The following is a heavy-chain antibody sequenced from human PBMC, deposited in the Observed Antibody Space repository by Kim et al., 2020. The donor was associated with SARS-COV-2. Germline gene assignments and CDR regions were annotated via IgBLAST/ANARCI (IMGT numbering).Heavy chain of an antibody. CDR2: ISGDGGST. CDR1: GFTFDDYA. D-gene: IGHD3-9*01. CDR3: AKDCVLQYFDCLSPTLYYSYNMDV. V-gene: IGHV3-43*02. J-gene: IGHJ6*03. Sequence: GGSLRLSCAASGFTFDDYAMHWVRQAPGKGLEWVSLISGDGGSTYYADSVKGRFTISRDNSKNSLYLQMNSLRTEDTALYYCAKDCVLQYFDCLSPTLYYSYNMDVWGEGSTVTVSS.